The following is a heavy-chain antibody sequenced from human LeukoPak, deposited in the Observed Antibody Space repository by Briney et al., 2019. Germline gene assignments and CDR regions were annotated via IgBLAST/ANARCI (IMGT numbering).Heavy chain of an antibody. J-gene: IGHJ4*02. V-gene: IGHV3-23*01. Sequence: GGSLRLSCAASGFTFSSYAMSWVRQAPGKGLEWVSAISGSGGSTYYADSVKGRFTISRDNSKNTLYLQMDSLRAEDTAVYYCAKDGRRYCSGGSCYSGYWGQGTLVTVSS. CDR1: GFTFSSYA. D-gene: IGHD2-15*01. CDR2: ISGSGGST. CDR3: AKDGRRYCSGGSCYSGY.